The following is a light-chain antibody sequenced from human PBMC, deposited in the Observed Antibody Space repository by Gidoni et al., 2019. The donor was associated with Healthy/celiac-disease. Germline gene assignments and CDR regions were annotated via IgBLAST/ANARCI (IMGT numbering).Light chain of an antibody. J-gene: IGKJ4*02. CDR3: QQSYSPLALT. Sequence: DIQMTQSPSSLSASVGDRVTITCRASQSISSYLNWYQQKPGKAPKLLIYAASSLQSGVPSRFSGSGSGTDFTLTISSLHPEDFATDYCQQSYSPLALTFGGGAKVEIK. CDR1: QSISSY. CDR2: AAS. V-gene: IGKV1-39*01.